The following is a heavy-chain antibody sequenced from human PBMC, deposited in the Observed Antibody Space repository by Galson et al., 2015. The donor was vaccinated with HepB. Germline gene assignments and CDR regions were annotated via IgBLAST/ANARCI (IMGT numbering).Heavy chain of an antibody. V-gene: IGHV2-70*01. CDR2: IDWDDDK. D-gene: IGHD5-12*01. Sequence: PALVKPTQPLTLTCTFSGFSLSDTGMCVSWIRQPPGKALEWLALIDWDDDKYYSTSLRPRLTISKDTSKNQVVLTMTNMDPVDTATYFCAREQRGFSGLEIDYWGQGTRVTVSS. CDR1: GFSLSDTGMC. J-gene: IGHJ4*02. CDR3: AREQRGFSGLEIDY.